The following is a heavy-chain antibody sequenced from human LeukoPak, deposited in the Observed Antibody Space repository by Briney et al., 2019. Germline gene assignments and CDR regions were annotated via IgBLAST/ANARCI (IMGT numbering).Heavy chain of an antibody. CDR1: GGSISSYY. CDR3: ARLTRLSTSPDRYYLDY. D-gene: IGHD6-6*01. J-gene: IGHJ4*02. V-gene: IGHV4-4*09. CDR2: TYTSGGI. Sequence: SETLSLTCTVSGGSISSYYWSWIRQPPGKGLEWIGYTYTSGGINYIPSLKGRVTISIDTSKNQFSLKLSSVTAADSAVYYCARLTRLSTSPDRYYLDYWGQGTLVTVSS.